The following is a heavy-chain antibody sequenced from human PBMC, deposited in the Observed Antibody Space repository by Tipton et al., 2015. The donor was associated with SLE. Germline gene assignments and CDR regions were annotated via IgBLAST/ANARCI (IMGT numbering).Heavy chain of an antibody. CDR2: ISSSSSYI. J-gene: IGHJ4*02. CDR3: ARRLGGWYVMDY. D-gene: IGHD6-19*01. V-gene: IGHV3-21*03. CDR1: GFRFSDYW. Sequence: SLRLSCAASGFRFSDYWMHWVRQAPGKGLEWVSSISSSSSYIYYADSVKGRFTISRDNAKNSLYLQMNSLRAEDTAVYYCARRLGGWYVMDYWGQGTLVTVSS.